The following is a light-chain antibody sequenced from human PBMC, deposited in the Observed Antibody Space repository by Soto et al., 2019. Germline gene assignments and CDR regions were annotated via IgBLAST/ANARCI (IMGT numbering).Light chain of an antibody. CDR3: QQYNNWPPSYT. CDR2: GAS. CDR1: QSVSSN. Sequence: IVMTQSPATLSLSPGERATLSCRASQSVSSNLAWYQQKPGQAPRLLIYGASTRATGIPARFSGSGSGTEFTLTISSLQSEDFAVYYCQQYNNWPPSYTFGQGTKLEIK. V-gene: IGKV3-15*01. J-gene: IGKJ2*01.